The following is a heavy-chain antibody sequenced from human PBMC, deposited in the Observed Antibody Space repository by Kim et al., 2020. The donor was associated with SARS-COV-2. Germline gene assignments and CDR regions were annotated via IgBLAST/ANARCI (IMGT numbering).Heavy chain of an antibody. CDR3: ARDSLRNPVPLGYYYYYGMNV. V-gene: IGHV4-31*03. CDR2: IYYSGST. D-gene: IGHD1-1*01. J-gene: IGHJ6*02. Sequence: SETLSLTCTVSGGSISSGGYYWSWIRQHPGKGLEWIGYIYYSGSTYYNPSLKSRVTISVDTSKNQFSLKLSSVTAADTAVYYCARDSLRNPVPLGYYYYYGMNVWGQRTTGTVSS. CDR1: GGSISSGGYY.